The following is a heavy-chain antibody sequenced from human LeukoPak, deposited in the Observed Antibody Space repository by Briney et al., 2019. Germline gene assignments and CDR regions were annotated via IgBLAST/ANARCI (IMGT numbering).Heavy chain of an antibody. CDR3: ARVGEEGTYYFDY. V-gene: IGHV3-21*01. D-gene: IGHD2-21*01. J-gene: IGHJ4*02. CDR1: GFTFSSYS. CDR2: ISSSSSYI. Sequence: PGGSLRLSCAASGFTFSSYSMNWVRQAPGKGLEWVSSISSSSSYIYYADSVKGRFTISRDNAKNSLYLQMNSLRAEDTAVYYCARVGEEGTYYFDYWGQGTLVTVSS.